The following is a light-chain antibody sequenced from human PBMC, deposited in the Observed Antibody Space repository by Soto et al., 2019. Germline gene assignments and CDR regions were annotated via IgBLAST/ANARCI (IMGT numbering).Light chain of an antibody. CDR2: EVS. Sequence: QFALTQPASVSGSPGQSITISCTGTSGDVGGYNYVSWYQQHPGKAPKLMIFEVSNRPSGVSNRFSGSKSGNTASLTISGLHAEDEADYYCSSYTSTSTVVFGGGTKLTVL. CDR1: SGDVGGYNY. J-gene: IGLJ2*01. CDR3: SSYTSTSTVV. V-gene: IGLV2-14*01.